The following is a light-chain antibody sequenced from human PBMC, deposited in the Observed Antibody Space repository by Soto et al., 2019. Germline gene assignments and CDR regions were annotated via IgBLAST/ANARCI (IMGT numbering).Light chain of an antibody. V-gene: IGLV2-14*01. CDR1: GSDGGGYNY. CDR3: SPYTSSSPPHVV. Sequence: QSALTQPASVSVSPGQSITISCTGTGSDGGGYNYVSWYQHHQGKAPKLMIYEVSNRPSGVSNLCSGSKSGNTASLTISGLQAEDEAAYCGSPYTSSSPPHVVFGGGTQLTVL. CDR2: EVS. J-gene: IGLJ2*01.